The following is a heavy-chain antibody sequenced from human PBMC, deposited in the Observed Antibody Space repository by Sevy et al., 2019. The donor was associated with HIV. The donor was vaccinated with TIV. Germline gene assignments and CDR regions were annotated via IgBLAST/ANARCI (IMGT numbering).Heavy chain of an antibody. CDR3: ARDSLRGGKYLPFGLHDAFDI. D-gene: IGHD4-4*01. V-gene: IGHV1-69*06. CDR2: IIPIFGTA. Sequence: ASVKVSCKASGGTFSSYAISWVRQAPGQGLEWMGGIIPIFGTANYAQKFQGRVTITADKSTSTAYMELSSLRSEDTAVYYCARDSLRGGKYLPFGLHDAFDIWGQRTMVTVSS. J-gene: IGHJ3*02. CDR1: GGTFSSYA.